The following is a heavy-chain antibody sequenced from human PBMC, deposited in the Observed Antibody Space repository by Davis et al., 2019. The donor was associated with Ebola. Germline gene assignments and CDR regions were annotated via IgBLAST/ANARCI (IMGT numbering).Heavy chain of an antibody. CDR1: GFTFSSYG. CDR3: AKVGIQLWFEAGMDV. J-gene: IGHJ6*02. D-gene: IGHD5-18*01. V-gene: IGHV3-30*02. CDR2: IRYDGSNK. Sequence: GGSLRLSCAASGFTFSSYGMHWVRQAPGKGLEWVAFIRYDGSNKYYADSVKGRFTISRDNSKNTLYLQMNSLRAEDTAVYYCAKVGIQLWFEAGMDVWGQGTTVTVSS.